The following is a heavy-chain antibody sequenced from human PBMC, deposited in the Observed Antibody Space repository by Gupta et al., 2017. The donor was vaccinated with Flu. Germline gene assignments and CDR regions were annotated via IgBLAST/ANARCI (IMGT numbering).Heavy chain of an antibody. CDR3: AKDYFTGTNYIDAFDI. V-gene: IGHV3-23*01. CDR1: GFTFSSYA. D-gene: IGHD3-3*01. CDR2: ISGSGSRT. Sequence: EVQLLESGGGLVQPGGSLRLSCAASGFTFSSYAMGWVRQAPGKGLGWVSGISGSGSRTYYADSVKGRFTISRDNSKNTLYLQMNSLRAEDTAVYYCAKDYFTGTNYIDAFDIWGQGTMVTVSS. J-gene: IGHJ3*02.